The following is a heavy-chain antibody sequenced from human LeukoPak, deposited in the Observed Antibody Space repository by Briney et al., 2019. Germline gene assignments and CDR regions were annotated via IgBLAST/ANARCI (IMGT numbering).Heavy chain of an antibody. V-gene: IGHV4-61*05. CDR2: IYTSGST. CDR3: ARASAGPYYYYYMDV. J-gene: IGHJ6*03. Sequence: SETLSLTCTVSGGSISSSSYYWGWIRQPPGKGLEWIGRIYTSGSTNYNPSLKSRVTMSVDTSKNQFSLKLSSVTAADTAVYYCARASAGPYYYYYMDVWGKGTTVTVSS. CDR1: GGSISSSSYY. D-gene: IGHD6-13*01.